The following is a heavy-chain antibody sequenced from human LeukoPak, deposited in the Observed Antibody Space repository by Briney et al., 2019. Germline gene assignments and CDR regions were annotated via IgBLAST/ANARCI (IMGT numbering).Heavy chain of an antibody. V-gene: IGHV1-2*02. CDR1: GYTFTSYG. D-gene: IGHD6-19*01. J-gene: IGHJ4*02. CDR3: AKDTSSNSGWYEEAY. CDR2: IHPNSGGT. Sequence: ASVKVSCKASGYTFTSYGISWVRQAPGRGLEWMGWIHPNSGGTNYAPKFQGRVTMTRDTSISTAYMELSRLRSDDTAVYYCAKDTSSNSGWYEEAYWGQGTLVTVSS.